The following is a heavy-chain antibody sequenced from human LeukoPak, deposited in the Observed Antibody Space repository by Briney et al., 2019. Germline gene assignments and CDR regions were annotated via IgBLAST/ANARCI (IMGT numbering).Heavy chain of an antibody. Sequence: PGGSLRLSCAASGFTFSSYAMHWVRQAPGKGLEWVAVISYDGSNKYYADSVKGRFTISRDNSKNTLYLQMNSLRAEDTAVYYCARSLNNGDYVWGQGTLVTVSS. CDR2: ISYDGSNK. D-gene: IGHD4-17*01. CDR1: GFTFSSYA. CDR3: ARSLNNGDYV. V-gene: IGHV3-30-3*01. J-gene: IGHJ4*02.